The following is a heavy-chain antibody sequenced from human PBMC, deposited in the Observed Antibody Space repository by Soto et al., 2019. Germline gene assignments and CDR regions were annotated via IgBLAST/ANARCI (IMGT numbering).Heavy chain of an antibody. CDR3: ARFPSRPIVDTAMVNYYYYGMDV. J-gene: IGHJ6*01. CDR1: GFTFSSYA. Sequence: PGGSLRLSCAASGFTFSSYAMHWVRQAPGKGLEWVTVISYDGSNKYYADSVKGRFTIYRDNSKNTLYLQMNSLRAEDTAVYYCARFPSRPIVDTAMVNYYYYGMDVWGQGTTVTGS. CDR2: ISYDGSNK. V-gene: IGHV3-30-3*01. D-gene: IGHD5-18*01.